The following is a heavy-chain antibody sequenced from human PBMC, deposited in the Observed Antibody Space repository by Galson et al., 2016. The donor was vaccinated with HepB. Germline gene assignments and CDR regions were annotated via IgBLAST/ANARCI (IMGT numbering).Heavy chain of an antibody. CDR1: GYTFSGFY. V-gene: IGHV1-2*02. CDR3: AREAKPYGDIDS. CDR2: INPNSGVT. D-gene: IGHD4-17*01. J-gene: IGHJ4*02. Sequence: SVKVSCKASGYTFSGFYIHWVRQAPGQGLEWMGWINPNSGVTNYAQKFQGRVTMTRDTSISTVYMELSSLRSDDTAMYYCAREAKPYGDIDSWGQGTLVTVSS.